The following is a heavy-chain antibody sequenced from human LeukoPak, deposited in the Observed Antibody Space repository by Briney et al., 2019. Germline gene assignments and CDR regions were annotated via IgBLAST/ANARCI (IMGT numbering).Heavy chain of an antibody. J-gene: IGHJ3*02. CDR1: GGSVSDYY. CDR2: IYYTGST. V-gene: IGHV4-59*02. CDR3: ARDRDSYHQAAYDI. D-gene: IGHD1-14*01. Sequence: ASETLSLTCTISGGSVSDYYWSWIRQSPGKGLEWIGYIYYTGSTTYNPSLKSRVTMSADTSKNQFSLNLNSVTAADTAVYYCARDRDSYHQAAYDIWGQGTMVSVSS.